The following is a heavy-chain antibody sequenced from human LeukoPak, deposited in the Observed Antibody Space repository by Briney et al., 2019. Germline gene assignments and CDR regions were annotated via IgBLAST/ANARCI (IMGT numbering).Heavy chain of an antibody. V-gene: IGHV5-51*01. J-gene: IGHJ4*02. Sequence: TRYSPSFQGQVTISADKSINTAYLQWNSLKASDTAMYYCAPEFGYWGQGTLVTVSS. CDR2: T. D-gene: IGHD3-10*01. CDR3: APEFGY.